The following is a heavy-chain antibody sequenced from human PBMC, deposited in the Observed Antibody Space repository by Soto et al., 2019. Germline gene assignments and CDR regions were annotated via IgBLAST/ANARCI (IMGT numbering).Heavy chain of an antibody. D-gene: IGHD3-10*01. Sequence: NPSETLSLTCTVSGGSISSYYWSWIRQPAGKGLEWIGRIYTSGSTNYNPSLKSRVTMSVDTSKNQFSLKLSSVTAADTAVYYCARDRAAYGSGTLGNCFDPWGQGTLVTVSS. CDR2: IYTSGST. J-gene: IGHJ5*02. V-gene: IGHV4-4*07. CDR1: GGSISSYY. CDR3: ARDRAAYGSGTLGNCFDP.